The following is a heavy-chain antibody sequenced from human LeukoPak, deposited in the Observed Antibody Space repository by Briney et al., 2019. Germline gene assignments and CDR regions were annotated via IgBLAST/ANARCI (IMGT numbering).Heavy chain of an antibody. CDR1: GGSISSGSYY. CDR3: ARGLPSGS. Sequence: SETLSLTCTVSGGSISSGSYYWSWIRQPAGKGLEWIGRIYTSGSTNYNPSLKSRVTISVDTSKNQFSLKLSSVTAADTAVYYCARGLPSGSWGQGTLVTVSS. CDR2: IYTSGST. V-gene: IGHV4-61*02. D-gene: IGHD3-10*01. J-gene: IGHJ4*02.